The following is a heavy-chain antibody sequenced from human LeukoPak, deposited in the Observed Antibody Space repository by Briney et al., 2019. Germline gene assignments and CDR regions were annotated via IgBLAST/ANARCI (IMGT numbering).Heavy chain of an antibody. CDR1: GGSISSSSYY. CDR2: IYYSGST. Sequence: PSETLSLTCTVSGGSISSSSYYWGWIRQPPGQGLEWIGSIYYSGSTSYNPSLKSRVTISVDTSKNQFSLKLSSVTAADTAVYYCARGGYSYGNFDYWGQGTLVTVSS. CDR3: ARGGYSYGNFDY. V-gene: IGHV4-39*01. D-gene: IGHD5-18*01. J-gene: IGHJ4*02.